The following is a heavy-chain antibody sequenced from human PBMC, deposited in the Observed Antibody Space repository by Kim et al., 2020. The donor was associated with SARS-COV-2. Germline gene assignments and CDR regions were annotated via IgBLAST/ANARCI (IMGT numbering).Heavy chain of an antibody. CDR1: GGSFSGYY. J-gene: IGHJ5*02. Sequence: SETLSLTCAVYGGSFSGYYWSWIRQPPGKGLEWIGEINHSGSTNYNPSLKSRVTISVDTSKNQFSLKLSSVTAADTAVYYCASISDAPGSSWGQGTLVTVSS. V-gene: IGHV4-34*01. CDR2: INHSGST. D-gene: IGHD3-10*01. CDR3: ASISDAPGSS.